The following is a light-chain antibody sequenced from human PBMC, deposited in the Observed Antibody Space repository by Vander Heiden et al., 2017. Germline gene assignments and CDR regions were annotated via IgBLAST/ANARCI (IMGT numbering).Light chain of an antibody. J-gene: IGLJ3*02. CDR2: GKS. CDR1: SSTIGAGYD. CDR3: QSYDSSLSGSNV. Sequence: QSVLTRPPSVSGAPGQRVTIPCTGNSSTIGAGYDVHWYQQLPGTAPKLLIYGKSNRPAGVPDRFSGSKAGPSASLAITGLQAEDEADYYGQSYDSSLSGSNVFGGGTKLTVL. V-gene: IGLV1-40*01.